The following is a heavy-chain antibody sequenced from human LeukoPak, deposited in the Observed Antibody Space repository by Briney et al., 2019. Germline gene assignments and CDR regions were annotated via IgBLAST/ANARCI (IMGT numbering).Heavy chain of an antibody. D-gene: IGHD3-22*01. CDR2: IYTSGST. V-gene: IGHV4-61*02. Sequence: SQTLSLTCTVSGGSISSGSYYWSWIRQPAGKGLEWIGRIYTSGSTNYNPSLKSRVTISVDTSNNQFSLKLSSVTAADTAVYYCARSSGYYFEYFHHWGQGTLVTVSS. CDR3: ARSSGYYFEYFHH. CDR1: GGSISSGSYY. J-gene: IGHJ1*01.